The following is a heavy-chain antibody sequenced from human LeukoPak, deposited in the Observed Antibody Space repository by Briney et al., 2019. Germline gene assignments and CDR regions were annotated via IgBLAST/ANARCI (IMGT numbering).Heavy chain of an antibody. D-gene: IGHD1-1*01. J-gene: IGHJ4*02. CDR2: IYYSGST. CDR1: GGSISSYY. V-gene: IGHV4-59*12. CDR3: ARGSLGWNAHTIDY. Sequence: SETLSLTCTVSGGSISSYYWSWIRQPPGKGLEWIGYIYYSGSTNYNPSLKSRVTISVDTSKNQFSLKLSSVTAADTAVYYCARGSLGWNAHTIDYWGQGTLVTVSS.